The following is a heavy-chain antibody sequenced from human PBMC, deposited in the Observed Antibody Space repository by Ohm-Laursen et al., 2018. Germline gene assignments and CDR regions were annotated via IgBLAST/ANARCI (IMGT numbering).Heavy chain of an antibody. J-gene: IGHJ4*02. V-gene: IGHV3-48*03. Sequence: SLRLSCTASGFTFSSYEMNWVRQAPGKGPEWVSYIGSTGTDIYYADSVKGRFTTSRDNAKNSLYLQMNSLRAEDTAVYYCARDSYDSSGYYSFDYWGQGTLVTVSS. CDR3: ARDSYDSSGYYSFDY. D-gene: IGHD3-22*01. CDR2: IGSTGTDI. CDR1: GFTFSSYE.